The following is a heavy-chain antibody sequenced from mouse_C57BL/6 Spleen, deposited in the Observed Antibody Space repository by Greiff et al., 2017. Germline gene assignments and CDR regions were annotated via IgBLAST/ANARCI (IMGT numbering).Heavy chain of an antibody. CDR1: GYTFTDYY. D-gene: IGHD2-1*01. Sequence: EVKLMESGPVLVKPGASVKMSCKASGYTFTDYYMNWVKQSHGKSLEWIGVINPYNGGTSYNQKFKGKATLTVDKSSSTAYMELNSLTSEDSAVYYCARERYGNYCDYWGQGTTLTVSS. J-gene: IGHJ2*01. V-gene: IGHV1-19*01. CDR2: INPYNGGT. CDR3: ARERYGNYCDY.